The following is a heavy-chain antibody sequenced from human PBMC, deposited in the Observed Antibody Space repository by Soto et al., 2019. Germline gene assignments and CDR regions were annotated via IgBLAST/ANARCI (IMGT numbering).Heavy chain of an antibody. V-gene: IGHV1-8*01. Sequence: ASVKVSCKASGYTFTSYDINWVRQATGQGLEWMGWMNPNSGNTGYAQKFQGRVTMTRNTSISTAYMELSSLRSEDTAVYYCARPSSSWYGYYYYYGMDVWGRGTTVTVSS. CDR1: GYTFTSYD. CDR2: MNPNSGNT. CDR3: ARPSSSWYGYYYYYGMDV. J-gene: IGHJ6*02. D-gene: IGHD6-13*01.